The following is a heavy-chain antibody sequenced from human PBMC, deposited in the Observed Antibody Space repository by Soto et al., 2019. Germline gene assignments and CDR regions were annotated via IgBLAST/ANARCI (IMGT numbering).Heavy chain of an antibody. J-gene: IGHJ4*02. CDR1: GFTFGSYG. CDR2: ISYDGSNK. V-gene: IGHV3-30*18. CDR3: ANYGAPDLEMATIFFDY. Sequence: SLRLSCAASGFTFGSYGMHGVREAPGKRLEWVAVISYDGSNKYYADSVKGRFTISRDNSKNTLYLQMNSLRAEDTAVYYCANYGAPDLEMATIFFDYWGQGTLVTVSS. D-gene: IGHD3-3*01.